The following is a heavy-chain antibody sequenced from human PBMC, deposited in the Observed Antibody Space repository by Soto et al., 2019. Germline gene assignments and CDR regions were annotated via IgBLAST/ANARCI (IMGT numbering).Heavy chain of an antibody. CDR1: GGSTSGKY. Sequence: QVHLQESGPGVMKASETLSLTCSLSGGSTSGKYWSWIRQSAGKGLEWIGRIYSSGRTNYNPSLGSRVSMSVAQNSFSLRLTSVAAADTAIYYCARDFDVNTALDYWYFALWGRGTQVSVSS. J-gene: IGHJ2*01. CDR3: ARDFDVNTALDYWYFAL. V-gene: IGHV4-4*07. D-gene: IGHD3-9*01. CDR2: IYSSGRT.